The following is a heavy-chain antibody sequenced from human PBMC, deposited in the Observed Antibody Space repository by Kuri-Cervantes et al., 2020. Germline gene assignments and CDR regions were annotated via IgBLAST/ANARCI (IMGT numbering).Heavy chain of an antibody. J-gene: IGHJ6*02. CDR1: GGSISSYY. D-gene: IGHD6-13*01. CDR2: IYYSGST. V-gene: IGHV4-59*01. CDR3: TREMDIAAAGSYGMDV. Sequence: SETLSLTCTVSGGSISSYYWSWSRQPPGKGLEWIGYIYYSGSTNYNPSLKSRVTISVDTSKNQFSLKLSSVTAADTAVYYCTREMDIAAAGSYGMDVWGQGNTVTVSS.